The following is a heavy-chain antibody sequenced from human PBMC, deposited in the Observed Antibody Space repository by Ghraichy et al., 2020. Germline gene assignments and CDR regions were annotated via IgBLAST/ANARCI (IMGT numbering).Heavy chain of an antibody. CDR1: GGSISSYY. V-gene: IGHV4-59*01. D-gene: IGHD3-10*01. Sequence: SETLSLTCTVSGGSISSYYWSWIRQPPGKGLEWIGYIYYSGSTNYNPSLKSRVTISVDTSKNQFSLKLSSVTAADTAVYYCAREVRGWANYFDYWGQGTLVTVSS. CDR3: AREVRGWANYFDY. CDR2: IYYSGST. J-gene: IGHJ4*02.